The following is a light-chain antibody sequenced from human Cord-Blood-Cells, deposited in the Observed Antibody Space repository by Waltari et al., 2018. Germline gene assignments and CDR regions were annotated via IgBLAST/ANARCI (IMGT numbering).Light chain of an antibody. CDR2: DAS. CDR1: QGISSA. J-gene: IGKJ4*01. Sequence: AMHLSQSPSSLSESVGDRVTITCRASQGISSALAWYQQKPGKVPKLLIYDASSLESGVPSRFSGSGSGTDFTLTISSLQPEDFATYYCQQFNSYPLTFGGGTKVEIK. CDR3: QQFNSYPLT. V-gene: IGKV1-13*02.